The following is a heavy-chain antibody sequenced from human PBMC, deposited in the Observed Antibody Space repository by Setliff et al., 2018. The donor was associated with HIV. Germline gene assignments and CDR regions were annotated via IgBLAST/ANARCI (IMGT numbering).Heavy chain of an antibody. V-gene: IGHV4-59*08. CDR1: GGSIRTYY. J-gene: IGHJ5*02. CDR2: IFYSVNT. Sequence: SETLSLTCTVSGGSIRTYYWSWIRQPPGKGLEWIGYIFYSVNTNYNPSLKGRVTISVDTSKNQFSLKLSSVTAADTAVYYCARLAREEYRRGRTCYPNWFDPWGPGTLVTVSS. CDR3: ARLAREEYRRGRTCYPNWFDP. D-gene: IGHD2-15*01.